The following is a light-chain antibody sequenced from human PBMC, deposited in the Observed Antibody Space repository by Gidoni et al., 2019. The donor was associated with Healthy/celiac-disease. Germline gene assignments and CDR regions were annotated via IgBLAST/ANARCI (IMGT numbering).Light chain of an antibody. J-gene: IGKJ4*01. V-gene: IGKV1-39*01. CDR2: AAS. Sequence: IQVTPAPSSLSASVGDRVTITCRASQSISSYLNWYQQKPGKAPKLLIYAASSLQSGVPSRFSGSGSGTDFTLTISSLQPEDFATYYCQQSYSTPPLTFGRXTKVEIK. CDR3: QQSYSTPPLT. CDR1: QSISSY.